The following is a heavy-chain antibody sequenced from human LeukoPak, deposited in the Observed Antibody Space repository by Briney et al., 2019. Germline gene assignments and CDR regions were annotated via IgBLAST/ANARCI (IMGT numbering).Heavy chain of an antibody. J-gene: IGHJ5*02. Sequence: SETLSLTCAVYGGSFSGYYWSWIRQPPGKGLEWIGEINHSGSTNYNPSLKSRVTISVDTSKNQFSLKLSSVTAADTAVYYCAQWSGYYDDPFDPWGQGTLVTVSS. CDR2: INHSGST. V-gene: IGHV4-34*01. CDR3: AQWSGYYDDPFDP. D-gene: IGHD3-3*01. CDR1: GGSFSGYY.